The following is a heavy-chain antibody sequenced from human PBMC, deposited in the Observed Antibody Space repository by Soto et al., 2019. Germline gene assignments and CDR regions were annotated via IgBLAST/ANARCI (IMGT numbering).Heavy chain of an antibody. CDR1: GGTFSSYA. CDR3: ASPAKDGYNPYYYYGMDV. D-gene: IGHD5-12*01. Sequence: GASVKVSCKASGGTFSSYAISWVRQAPGQGLEWMGGIIPIFGTANYAQKFQGRVTITADESTSTAYMELSSLRSEDTAVYYCASPAKDGYNPYYYYGMDVWGQGTTVTVSS. CDR2: IIPIFGTA. V-gene: IGHV1-69*13. J-gene: IGHJ6*02.